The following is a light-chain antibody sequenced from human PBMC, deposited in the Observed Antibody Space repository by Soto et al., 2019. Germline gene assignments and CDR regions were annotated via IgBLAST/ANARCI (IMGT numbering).Light chain of an antibody. CDR1: QSVSSY. CDR2: DAS. CDR3: QQRSNWPVT. V-gene: IGKV3-11*01. Sequence: EIVLTQSPATLSLSPGERATLSCGASQSVSSYLAWYQQKPGQAPRLLIYDASSRATGIPARFSGSGSGTEFTLTLSSLEPEDFAVYYCQQRSNWPVTFGQGTRVDIK. J-gene: IGKJ1*01.